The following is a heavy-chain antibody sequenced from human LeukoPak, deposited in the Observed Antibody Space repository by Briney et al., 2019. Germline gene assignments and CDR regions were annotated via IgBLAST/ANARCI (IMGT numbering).Heavy chain of an antibody. CDR2: IYYSGST. D-gene: IGHD4-23*01. Sequence: SETLSLTCTVSGGSISSYYWSWIRQPPGKGLEWIGYIYYSGSTNYNPSLKSRVTISVDTSKNQFSLKLSSVTAADTAVYYCASIYGGNSGVAFDIWGQGTMGTVSS. V-gene: IGHV4-59*01. J-gene: IGHJ3*02. CDR1: GGSISSYY. CDR3: ASIYGGNSGVAFDI.